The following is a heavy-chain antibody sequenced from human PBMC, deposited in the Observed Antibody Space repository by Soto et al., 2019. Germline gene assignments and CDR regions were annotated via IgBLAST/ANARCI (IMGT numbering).Heavy chain of an antibody. D-gene: IGHD3-10*01. CDR3: ANMYLYGSGSFSTRDY. CDR1: GFTFSSYG. Sequence: QVQLVESGGGVVQPGRSLRLSCAASGFTFSSYGMHWVRQAPGKGLEWVAVISYDGSNKYYADSVKGRFTISRDKSKNTLYLHIDSVRAEDTAVYYCANMYLYGSGSFSTRDYWGQGTLVTVSS. CDR2: ISYDGSNK. V-gene: IGHV3-30*18. J-gene: IGHJ4*02.